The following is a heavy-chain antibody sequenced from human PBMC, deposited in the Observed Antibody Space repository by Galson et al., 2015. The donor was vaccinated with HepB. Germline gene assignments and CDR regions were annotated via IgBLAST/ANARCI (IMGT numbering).Heavy chain of an antibody. CDR1: GGTFSNYA. D-gene: IGHD2-2*02. J-gene: IGHJ6*02. CDR3: ARERAYQLLYRGNYYYGLDV. Sequence: SVKVSCKASGGTFSNYAISWVRQAPGQGLEWMGGIIPIFGVVNYAQKFRDRLTITADESTSTAYMELSSLSSEDTAVYYCARERAYQLLYRGNYYYGLDVWGQGTTVTVSS. CDR2: IIPIFGVV. V-gene: IGHV1-69*13.